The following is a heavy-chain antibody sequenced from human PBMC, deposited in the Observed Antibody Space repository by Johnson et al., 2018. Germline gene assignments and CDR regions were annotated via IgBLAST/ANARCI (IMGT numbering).Heavy chain of an antibody. V-gene: IGHV3-48*02. D-gene: IGHD2-21*01. CDR2: LGGRGTPI. J-gene: IGHJ1*01. Sequence: VRLVESGGGLVQPGGSLRLCCVASGFTFSSYSMNWVRQAPGKGLEWLSYLGGRGTPISYADSVRGRFTISRDNAKNSLYLQMNSLTDEDTAVYYCAKGVVVGLYFQHWGQGTLVTVSS. CDR1: GFTFSSYS. CDR3: AKGVVVGLYFQH.